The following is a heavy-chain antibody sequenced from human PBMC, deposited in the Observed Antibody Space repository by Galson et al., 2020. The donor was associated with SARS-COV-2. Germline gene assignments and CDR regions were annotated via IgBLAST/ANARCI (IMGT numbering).Heavy chain of an antibody. CDR1: GYSFTNYW. CDR3: ARRFHKDGYNYEIDY. J-gene: IGHJ4*02. V-gene: IGHV5-51*01. CDR2: IYPDDSDT. Sequence: GESLKISCKGSGYSFTNYWIGWVRQMPGKGLEWMGIIYPDDSDTRYSPSFQGRVTISADNSISTAYLQWSSLKASDTAMYYCARRFHKDGYNYEIDYWGQRTLVTVSS. D-gene: IGHD5-12*01.